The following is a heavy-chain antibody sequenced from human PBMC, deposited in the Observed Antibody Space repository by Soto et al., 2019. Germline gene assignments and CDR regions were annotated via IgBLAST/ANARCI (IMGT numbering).Heavy chain of an antibody. Sequence: GESLKFSCKGSGYSFTSYWISWVRQMPGKGLEWMGRIDPSDSYTNYSPSFQGHVTISADKSISTAYLQWSSLKASDTAMYYCARRQGGYDYSFYYYYGMDVWGQGTTVTVSS. J-gene: IGHJ6*02. V-gene: IGHV5-10-1*01. CDR1: GYSFTSYW. CDR2: IDPSDSYT. D-gene: IGHD5-12*01. CDR3: ARRQGGYDYSFYYYYGMDV.